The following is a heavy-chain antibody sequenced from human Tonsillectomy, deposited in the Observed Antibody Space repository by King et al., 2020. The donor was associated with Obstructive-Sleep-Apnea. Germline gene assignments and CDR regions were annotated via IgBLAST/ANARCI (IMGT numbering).Heavy chain of an antibody. Sequence: VQLQESGPGLVKPSETLSLTCTVSGYSISSGYYWGWIRQPPGKGLEWIGSSYHSGSTYYNPSLKSRVTISVDTSKNQFSLKLSYVTAADTAVYYCARAVMTTVLMDYYYYGMDVWGQGTTVTVSS. CDR3: ARAVMTTVLMDYYYYGMDV. CDR1: GYSISSGYY. CDR2: SYHSGST. D-gene: IGHD4-23*01. J-gene: IGHJ6*02. V-gene: IGHV4-38-2*02.